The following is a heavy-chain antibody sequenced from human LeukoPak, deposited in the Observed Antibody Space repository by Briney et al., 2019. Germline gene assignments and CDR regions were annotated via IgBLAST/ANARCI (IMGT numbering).Heavy chain of an antibody. CDR3: ARSSRTYYYYGMDV. D-gene: IGHD1-1*01. V-gene: IGHV4-4*02. J-gene: IGHJ6*04. Sequence: SGTLSLTCAVSVGSLSSSNWWSWVRQPPGKGLEWIGEIYHSGSTNYNPSLKRRVTISVDTSKNQFSLKLSSVTAADTAVYYCARSSRTYYYYGMDVWGKGTTVTVSS. CDR2: IYHSGST. CDR1: VGSLSSSNW.